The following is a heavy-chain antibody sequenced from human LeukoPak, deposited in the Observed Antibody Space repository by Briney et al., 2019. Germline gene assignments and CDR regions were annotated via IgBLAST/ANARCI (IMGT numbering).Heavy chain of an antibody. D-gene: IGHD4-17*01. Sequence: GGSLRLSCAASGFNFQSYWMTWVRQVPGKGLMWVSRISRDGTTPTYADSVRGRFTVSRDNAKNTLYLQMNSLRAEDTAVYYCANFYGDYALDYWGQGTLVTVSS. V-gene: IGHV3-74*03. CDR2: ISRDGTTP. CDR1: GFNFQSYW. J-gene: IGHJ4*02. CDR3: ANFYGDYALDY.